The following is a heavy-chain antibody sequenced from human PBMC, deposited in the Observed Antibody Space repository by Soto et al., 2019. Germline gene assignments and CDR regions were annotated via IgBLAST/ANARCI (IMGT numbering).Heavy chain of an antibody. Sequence: GGSLRLSCAASGFTFEDYGMSWVRQAPGKGLEWVSGINWNGGSTGYADSVKGRFTISRDNAKNSLYLQMNSLRAEDTALYYCARASDSSGYYLAYDYWGQGTLVTVSS. CDR2: INWNGGST. V-gene: IGHV3-20*04. CDR3: ARASDSSGYYLAYDY. J-gene: IGHJ4*02. D-gene: IGHD3-22*01. CDR1: GFTFEDYG.